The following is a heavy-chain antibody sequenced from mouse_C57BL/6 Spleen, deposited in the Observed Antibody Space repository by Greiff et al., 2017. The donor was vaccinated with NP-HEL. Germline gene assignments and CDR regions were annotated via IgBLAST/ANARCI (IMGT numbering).Heavy chain of an antibody. J-gene: IGHJ3*01. Sequence: VQLQQSGPELVKPGASVKMSCKASGYTFTDYNMHWVKQSHGKSLEWIGYINPNNGGTSYNQKFKGKATLTVNKSSSTAYMELRSLTSEDSAVYYCAREGVYGKAWFAYWGQGTLVTVSA. CDR3: AREGVYGKAWFAY. CDR2: INPNNGGT. V-gene: IGHV1-22*01. CDR1: GYTFTDYN. D-gene: IGHD2-1*01.